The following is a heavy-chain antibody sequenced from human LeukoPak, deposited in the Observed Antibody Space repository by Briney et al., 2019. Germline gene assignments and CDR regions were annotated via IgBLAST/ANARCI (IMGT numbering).Heavy chain of an antibody. CDR2: IYYSGST. V-gene: IGHV4-59*01. CDR3: ARRDATRDGFDP. Sequence: PSETRFLTCTDSGGSISSYYWSWIRQPPGKVLEWIGYIYYSGSTNYNPSLKSRVTISVDTSKNQFSLKLSSVTAADTAVYYCARRDATRDGFDPWGQGTLVTVSS. CDR1: GGSISSYY. J-gene: IGHJ5*02. D-gene: IGHD1-26*01.